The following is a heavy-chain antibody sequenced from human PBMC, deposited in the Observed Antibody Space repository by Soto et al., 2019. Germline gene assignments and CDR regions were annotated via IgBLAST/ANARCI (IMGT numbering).Heavy chain of an antibody. V-gene: IGHV4-59*01. J-gene: IGHJ4*02. Sequence: SETLSLTCTVSGGSISSYYWSWIRQPPGKGLEWIGYIYYSGSTNYNPSLKSRVTISVDTSKDQFSLKLSSVTAADTAVYYCARYDGRYWGQGTLVTVSS. CDR2: IYYSGST. CDR3: ARYDGRY. CDR1: GGSISSYY. D-gene: IGHD3-16*01.